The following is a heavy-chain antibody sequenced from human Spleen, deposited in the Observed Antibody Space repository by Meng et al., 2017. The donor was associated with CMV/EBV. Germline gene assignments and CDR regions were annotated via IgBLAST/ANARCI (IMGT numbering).Heavy chain of an antibody. J-gene: IGHJ6*02. V-gene: IGHV3-7*01. CDR3: AREPPPYYDILTGYYPYYYGMDV. D-gene: IGHD3-9*01. CDR2: IKQDGSEK. CDR1: GFTFGDYA. Sequence: GESLKISCTASGFTFGDYAMSWVRQAPGKGLEWVANIKQDGSEKYYVDSVKGRFTISRDNAKNSLYLQMNSLRAEDTAVYYCAREPPPYYDILTGYYPYYYGMDVWGQGTTVTVSS.